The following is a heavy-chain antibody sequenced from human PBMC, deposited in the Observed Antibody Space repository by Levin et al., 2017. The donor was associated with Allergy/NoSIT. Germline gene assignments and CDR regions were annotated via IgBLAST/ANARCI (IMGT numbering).Heavy chain of an antibody. CDR1: GFTLGNYW. CDR3: ARDPGGYDY. V-gene: IGHV3-7*01. J-gene: IGHJ4*02. Sequence: LSLTCVASGFTLGNYWMTWVRQAPGKGLEWVASMRQDGGEIHYVDSVKGRFTISRDNAKNSLYLQMNDVRAEDTAIYYCARDPGGYDYWGQGTLVTASS. D-gene: IGHD4-23*01. CDR2: MRQDGGEI.